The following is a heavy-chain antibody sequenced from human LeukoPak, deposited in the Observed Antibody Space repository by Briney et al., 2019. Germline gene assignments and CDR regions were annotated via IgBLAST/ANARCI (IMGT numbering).Heavy chain of an antibody. V-gene: IGHV4-30-4*01. D-gene: IGHD6-13*01. Sequence: SETLSLTCTVSGGSISSGDYYWSWIRQPPGKGLEWIGYIYYSGSTYYNPSLKSRVTISVDTSKNQFSLKLSSVTAADTAVYYCARGPLAAAGIGDYYYGMDVWGQGTTVTVSS. CDR3: ARGPLAAAGIGDYYYGMDV. J-gene: IGHJ6*02. CDR2: IYYSGST. CDR1: GGSISSGDYY.